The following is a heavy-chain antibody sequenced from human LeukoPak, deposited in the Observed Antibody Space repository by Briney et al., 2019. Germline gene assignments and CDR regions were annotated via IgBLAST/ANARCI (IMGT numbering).Heavy chain of an antibody. CDR2: ISYDGNFR. Sequence: PGRSLRLSCAASGFIFSTFAMHWVRQAPGKGLEWVALISYDGNFRNYAESVKGRFTISRDNSKNTVHLQMNSLGAEDTAVYYCARPAPPGVIVYDFHIWGQGTMVTVSS. J-gene: IGHJ3*02. CDR1: GFIFSTFA. V-gene: IGHV3-30*04. D-gene: IGHD3-16*02. CDR3: ARPAPPGVIVYDFHI.